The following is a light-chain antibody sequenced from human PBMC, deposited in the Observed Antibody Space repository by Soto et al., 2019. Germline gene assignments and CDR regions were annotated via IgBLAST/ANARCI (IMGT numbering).Light chain of an antibody. CDR1: SSDVGAYNY. J-gene: IGLJ2*01. V-gene: IGLV2-8*01. CDR2: EVV. CDR3: SSFAGSNNYLL. Sequence: QSVLTQPLSASGSPGQSVTISCTGTSSDVGAYNYVSWYQQHPGQAPKLLIYEVVKRPSGVPDRFSGSKSGNTASLTVSGLQAEEEADYYCSSFAGSNNYLLFGGGTKVTVL.